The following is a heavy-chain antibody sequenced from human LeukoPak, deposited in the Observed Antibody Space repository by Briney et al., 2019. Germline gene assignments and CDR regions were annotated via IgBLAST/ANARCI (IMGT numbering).Heavy chain of an antibody. D-gene: IGHD4-11*01. CDR1: GSFISSGNW. CDR3: ARKGPATIADY. V-gene: IGHV4-4*02. J-gene: IGHJ4*02. CDR2: IHHSVGT. Sequence: SGTLSLTCAVSGSFISSGNWWGWFRQPPGKGLEWIGEIHHSVGTNYNPSLKSRVAVSMDKSKNQFSLRVTSVTAADTAMYYCARKGPATIADYWGRGTLVTVSS.